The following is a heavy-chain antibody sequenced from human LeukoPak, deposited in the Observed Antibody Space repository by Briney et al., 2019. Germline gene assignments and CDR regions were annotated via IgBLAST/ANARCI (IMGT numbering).Heavy chain of an antibody. Sequence: GGSLRLSCAASGFTFITYAMTWVRQAPGEGLDWVSTISAGGAGTYYADSVKGRFTISRENSKNTLYLQMNSLRAEDTALYYCVKGYSSGWTREYYGMDVWGQGTTVTVSS. V-gene: IGHV3-23*01. J-gene: IGHJ6*02. CDR3: VKGYSSGWTREYYGMDV. CDR1: GFTFITYA. D-gene: IGHD6-19*01. CDR2: ISAGGAGT.